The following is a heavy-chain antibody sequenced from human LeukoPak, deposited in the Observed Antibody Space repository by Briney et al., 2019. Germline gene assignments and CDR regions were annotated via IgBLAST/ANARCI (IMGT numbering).Heavy chain of an antibody. D-gene: IGHD1-26*01. Sequence: ASVKVSCKASGYTFTGYYMHWVRQAPGQGLEWVGWINPNSGGTNYAQKFQGRVTMTRDTSISTAYMELSRLRSDDTAVYYCAIYISGSYERGGLFDAFDICGQGTMVTVSS. CDR2: INPNSGGT. J-gene: IGHJ3*02. CDR3: AIYISGSYERGGLFDAFDI. CDR1: GYTFTGYY. V-gene: IGHV1-2*02.